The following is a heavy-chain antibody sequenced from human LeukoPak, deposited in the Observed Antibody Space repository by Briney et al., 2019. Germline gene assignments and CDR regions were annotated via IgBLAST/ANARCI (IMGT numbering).Heavy chain of an antibody. D-gene: IGHD3-22*01. CDR3: ARALNLYYYDTSVEPAFDI. Sequence: SETLSLTCTVSGGSISSSSYYWGWIRQPPEKGLEWIGTIYYSGSTYYNPSLRSRVTISVDTSKNQFSLKLSSVTATDTAVYYCARALNLYYYDTSVEPAFDIWGQGTMVTVSS. V-gene: IGHV4-39*01. CDR1: GGSISSSSYY. J-gene: IGHJ3*02. CDR2: IYYSGST.